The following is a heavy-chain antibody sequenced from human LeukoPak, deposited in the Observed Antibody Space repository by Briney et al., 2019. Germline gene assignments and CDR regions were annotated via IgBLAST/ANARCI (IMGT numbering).Heavy chain of an antibody. CDR2: ISGSGGST. D-gene: IGHD3-16*02. V-gene: IGHV3-23*01. CDR1: GFTFSSYA. CDR3: AKDKTRSYDYVWGSYRYLVGEFDY. Sequence: HPGGSLRLSCAASGFTFSSYAMSCVRQAPGKGLEWVSAISGSGGSTYYADSVKGRFTISRDNSKNTLYLQMNSLRAEDTAVYYCAKDKTRSYDYVWGSYRYLVGEFDYWGQGTLVTVSS. J-gene: IGHJ4*02.